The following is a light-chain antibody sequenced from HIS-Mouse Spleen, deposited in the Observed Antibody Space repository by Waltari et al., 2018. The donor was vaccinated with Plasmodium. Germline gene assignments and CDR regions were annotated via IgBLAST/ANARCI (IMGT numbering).Light chain of an antibody. CDR3: QQYNSYSWT. CDR2: KAS. V-gene: IGKV1-5*03. CDR1: QSIISR. Sequence: DIQMTQSPSTLSASVGDRVPITCRASQSIISRLAWYQQKPGKAPKLLIYKASSLESGVPSRFSGSGSGTEFTLTISSLQPDDFATYYCQQYNSYSWTFGQGTKVEIK. J-gene: IGKJ1*01.